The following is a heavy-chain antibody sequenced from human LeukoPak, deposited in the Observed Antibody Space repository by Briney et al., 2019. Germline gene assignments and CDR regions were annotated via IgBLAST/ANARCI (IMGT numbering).Heavy chain of an antibody. CDR2: IYSGGST. V-gene: IGHV3-53*01. D-gene: IGHD3-22*01. CDR3: ARDPTGYSYFDY. CDR1: GFTVSSNY. J-gene: IGHJ4*02. Sequence: GGSLRLSCAASGFTVSSNYMSWVRQPPGKGLEWVAGIYSGGSTYYAHSVKGRFTISRDNSKNTLYLQMNSLRAEDTAVYYCARDPTGYSYFDYWGQGTLVTVSS.